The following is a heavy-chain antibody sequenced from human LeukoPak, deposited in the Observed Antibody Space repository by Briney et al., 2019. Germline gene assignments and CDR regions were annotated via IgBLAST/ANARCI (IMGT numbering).Heavy chain of an antibody. V-gene: IGHV1-58*02. CDR3: AAAYCSSTSCQYYYYYGMDV. J-gene: IGHJ6*02. D-gene: IGHD2-2*01. CDR1: GFTFTSSA. CDR2: IVVGSGNT. Sequence: SVKVSCKAFGFTFTSSAMQWVRQARGQRLEWIGWIVVGSGNTNYAQKFQERVTITRDMSTSTAYMELSSLRSEDTAVYYCAAAYCSSTSCQYYYYYGMDVWGQGTTVTVSS.